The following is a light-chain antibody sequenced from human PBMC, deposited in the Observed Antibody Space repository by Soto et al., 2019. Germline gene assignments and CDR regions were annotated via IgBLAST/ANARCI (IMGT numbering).Light chain of an antibody. CDR2: GAS. CDR1: QSISSN. CDR3: QQYNTSWT. Sequence: EVEMTQKPSTLSGSVGDRVTITCRASQSISSNLDWYQQKPGHAPSLLICGASTRPTGVPARFSGSGSGTEFTLTISSLQPDDSAAYYCQQYNTSWTFGQGTKVDI. V-gene: IGKV3-15*01. J-gene: IGKJ1*01.